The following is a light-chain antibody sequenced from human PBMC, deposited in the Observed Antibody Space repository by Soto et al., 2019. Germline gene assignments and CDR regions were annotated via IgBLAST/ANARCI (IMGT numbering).Light chain of an antibody. CDR3: QQYGSSPPSIT. Sequence: IVMTQSPSTLSVSPGERVTISCSASQSVTNTLAWYQHKPGQAPRLLISYASRGATGIPSRFSGSGSGTDFTLTINRLEPEDFAVYYCQQYGSSPPSITFGQGTRLEIK. V-gene: IGKV3-20*01. CDR1: QSVTNT. J-gene: IGKJ5*01. CDR2: YAS.